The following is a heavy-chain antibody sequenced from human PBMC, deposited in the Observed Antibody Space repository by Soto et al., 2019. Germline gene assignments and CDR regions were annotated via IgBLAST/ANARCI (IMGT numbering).Heavy chain of an antibody. V-gene: IGHV4-39*01. J-gene: IGHJ6*02. D-gene: IGHD3-22*01. CDR1: GGSLSSSGYY. CDR3: GRRVCYYRQDV. Sequence: PSETVSLACTVSGGSLSSSGYYWGWIRQPPGKGLEWIVSIYYSGSTYYNPSLKSRVTISVDTSKNQFSLKLSSVTAADTAVYYCGRRVCYYRQDVSGQGTSDPVSS. CDR2: IYYSGST.